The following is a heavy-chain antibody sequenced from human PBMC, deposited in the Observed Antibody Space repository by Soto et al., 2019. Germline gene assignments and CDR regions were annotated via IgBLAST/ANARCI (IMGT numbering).Heavy chain of an antibody. CDR3: ARVARDSGVGY. Sequence: SETLSLTCAVYGYSISSDYYWGWLRQPPGKGLEWIGSIYHSGSTYYNPSLKSRVTISVDTSKNQFSLKLSSVTAADTAVYYCARVARDSGVGYWGQGTLVTVSS. D-gene: IGHD3-3*01. CDR1: GYSISSDYY. J-gene: IGHJ4*02. CDR2: IYHSGST. V-gene: IGHV4-38-2*01.